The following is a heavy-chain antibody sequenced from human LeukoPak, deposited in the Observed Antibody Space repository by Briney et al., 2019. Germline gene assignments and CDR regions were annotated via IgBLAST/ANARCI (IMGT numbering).Heavy chain of an antibody. J-gene: IGHJ4*01. CDR3: ARGFLDFDF. D-gene: IGHD3-3*01. Sequence: PGGSQRLSCVASGFTFSRFNMHWVRQAPGKGLEWVALIWYDGTDTYYADSVKGRFTISRDDPKNTVYLQMNSLRAEDTAFYYCARGFLDFDFWGHGTLVTVSS. CDR2: IWYDGTDT. V-gene: IGHV3-33*01. CDR1: GFTFSRFN.